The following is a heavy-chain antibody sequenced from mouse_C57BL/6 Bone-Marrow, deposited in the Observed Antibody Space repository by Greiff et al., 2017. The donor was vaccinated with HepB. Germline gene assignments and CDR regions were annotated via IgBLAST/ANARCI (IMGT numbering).Heavy chain of an antibody. CDR1: GYTFTSYW. CDR3: ARRYGNYGWYFDV. J-gene: IGHJ1*03. D-gene: IGHD2-1*01. Sequence: VQLQQSGAELAKPGASVKLSCKASGYTFTSYWMHWVKQRPGQGLEWIGYINPSSGYTKYNQKFKDKATLTADKSSSTAYMQLSSLTYEDSAVCYCARRYGNYGWYFDVWGTGTPVTVSS. V-gene: IGHV1-7*01. CDR2: INPSSGYT.